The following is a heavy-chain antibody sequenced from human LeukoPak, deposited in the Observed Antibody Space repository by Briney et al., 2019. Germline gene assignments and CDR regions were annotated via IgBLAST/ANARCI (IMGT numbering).Heavy chain of an antibody. J-gene: IGHJ4*02. V-gene: IGHV3-23*01. D-gene: IGHD1-1*01. Sequence: GGSLRLSCAASGFTFSSYAMSWVRQAPGKGLEGGSAISGSGGSTYYADSVKGRFTISRDNSKNTLYLQMNSLRAEDTAVYYCAKGYRHSLFVHFDYWGQGTLVTVSS. CDR2: ISGSGGST. CDR1: GFTFSSYA. CDR3: AKGYRHSLFVHFDY.